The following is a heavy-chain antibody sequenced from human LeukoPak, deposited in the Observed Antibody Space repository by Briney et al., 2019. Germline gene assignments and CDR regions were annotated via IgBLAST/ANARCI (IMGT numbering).Heavy chain of an antibody. V-gene: IGHV4-34*01. CDR3: ARDPTTEISVPYYFDD. D-gene: IGHD3-16*01. Sequence: PSETLSLTCAVYGGSFIGYHWNWIRQAPGKGLQWIGEVNHRGMTTYNPSLKRRVIISAVTSKNQFSLKLKSVTAADTAMYYCARDPTTEISVPYYFDDWGQGTLVTVSS. J-gene: IGHJ4*02. CDR1: GGSFIGYH. CDR2: VNHRGMT.